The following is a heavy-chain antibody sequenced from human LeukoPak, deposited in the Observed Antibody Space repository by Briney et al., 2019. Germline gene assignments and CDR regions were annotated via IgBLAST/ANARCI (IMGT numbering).Heavy chain of an antibody. D-gene: IGHD6-13*01. CDR1: GFTLGSAW. V-gene: IGHV3-74*01. CDR3: VRVLKVMGSGWYEDAFDM. Sequence: GGSLRLSCTASGFTLGSAWIHWVRQVPGQGLEWVSRISPEGDKSYVNSVKGRFTVSRDIGANTVFLEMKSLRVEDTSMYYCVRVLKVMGSGWYEDAFDMWGQGTMVTVSS. CDR2: ISPEGDK. J-gene: IGHJ3*02.